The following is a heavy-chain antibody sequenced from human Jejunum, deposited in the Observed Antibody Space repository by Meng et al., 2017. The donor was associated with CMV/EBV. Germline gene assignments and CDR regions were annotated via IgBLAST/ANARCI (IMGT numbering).Heavy chain of an antibody. CDR3: AREGYQRWFDP. V-gene: IGHV3-21*01. D-gene: IGHD6-13*01. Sequence: SCAASGFPFSYSTMNWVRLAPGKGLEWVSSISSSDTYLYYADSVKGRFTISRDNAKNSLYLQMNSLRADDTAVYYCAREGYQRWFDPWGQGTLVTVSS. CDR2: ISSSDTYL. J-gene: IGHJ5*02. CDR1: GFPFSYST.